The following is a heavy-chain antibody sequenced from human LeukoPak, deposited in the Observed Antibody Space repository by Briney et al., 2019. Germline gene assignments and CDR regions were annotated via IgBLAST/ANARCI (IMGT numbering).Heavy chain of an antibody. Sequence: PSETLSLTCAVSGYSISSGYYWGWIRQPPGKGLEWIGSIYHSGSTYYNPSLKSRVTISVDTYTNQFSLKLSSVPAADTAVYYCALGYCTNGVCSAGYFDYWGQGTLVTVSS. CDR3: ALGYCTNGVCSAGYFDY. D-gene: IGHD2-8*01. CDR1: GYSISSGYY. CDR2: IYHSGST. J-gene: IGHJ4*02. V-gene: IGHV4-38-2*01.